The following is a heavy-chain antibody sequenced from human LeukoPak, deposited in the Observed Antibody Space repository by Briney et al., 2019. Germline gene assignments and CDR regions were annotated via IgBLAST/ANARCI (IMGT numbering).Heavy chain of an antibody. J-gene: IGHJ5*02. CDR2: IYYSRGT. D-gene: IGHD6-13*01. CDR3: ARTVSSSWYLGWFDP. V-gene: IGHV4-59*08. CDR1: GGSITTYY. Sequence: SETLSLTCTVSGGSITTYYWSWIRQPPGKGLEWIGYIYYSRGTMYNPSLKSRVTISIDTSKSQLSLKVNTVTAADTAVYYCARTVSSSWYLGWFDPWGQGTLVTVSS.